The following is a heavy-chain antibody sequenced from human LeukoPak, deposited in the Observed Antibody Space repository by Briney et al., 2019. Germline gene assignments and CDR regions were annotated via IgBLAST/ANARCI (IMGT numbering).Heavy chain of an antibody. J-gene: IGHJ4*02. CDR2: IYSGGST. V-gene: IGHV3-53*01. CDR3: ARVGILLAYFDY. D-gene: IGHD2-21*01. CDR1: GFTVSSNY. Sequence: GGSLRLSCAASGFTVSSNYMSWVRQAPGKGLEWVSVIYSGGSTYYADSVKGRFTISRDNSKNTLYLQMNSLRAEGTAVYYCARVGILLAYFDYWGQGTLVTVSS.